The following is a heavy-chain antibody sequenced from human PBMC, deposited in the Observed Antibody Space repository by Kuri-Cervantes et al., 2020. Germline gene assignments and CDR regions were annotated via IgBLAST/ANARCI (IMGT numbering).Heavy chain of an antibody. CDR3: ARGSGRELDY. CDR1: GDSVSSNSAA. Sequence: LRLSCAVSGDSVSSNSAAWNWIRQSPSRGLEWLGRTYYRSKWYNDYAVSVKSRITINPDTSKNQFSLQLNSVTPEDTAVYYCARGSGRELDYWGQGTLVTVSS. CDR2: TYYRSKWYN. V-gene: IGHV6-1*01. J-gene: IGHJ4*02.